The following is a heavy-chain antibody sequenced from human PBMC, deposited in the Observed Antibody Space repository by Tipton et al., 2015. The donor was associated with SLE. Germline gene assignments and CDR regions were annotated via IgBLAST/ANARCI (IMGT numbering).Heavy chain of an antibody. CDR1: GGSISSGGYH. CDR3: ARSLDTFDM. V-gene: IGHV4-61*02. Sequence: TLSLTCPVSGGSISSGGYHWDWIRPPAGRGLEWIGRIYATGGTYYNPSLESRVTISVDTSKNQFSLRLSSVTAADTGVYYCARSLDTFDMWGQGTMVTVSS. J-gene: IGHJ3*02. CDR2: IYATGGT.